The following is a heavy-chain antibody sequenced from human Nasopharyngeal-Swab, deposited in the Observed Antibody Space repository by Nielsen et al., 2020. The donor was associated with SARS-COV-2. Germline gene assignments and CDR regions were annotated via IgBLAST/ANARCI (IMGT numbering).Heavy chain of an antibody. CDR1: GFSLSNARMG. Sequence: SGPTLVKPTATLTLTCTVSGFSLSNARMGVSWIRQPPGKALEWLAHIFSNDEKSYSTSLKSRLTISKDTSKSQVVLTMTNMDPVDTATYYCAREDSSGSNYYGMDVWGQGTTVTVSS. CDR2: IFSNDEK. CDR3: AREDSSGSNYYGMDV. V-gene: IGHV2-26*01. D-gene: IGHD6-19*01. J-gene: IGHJ6*02.